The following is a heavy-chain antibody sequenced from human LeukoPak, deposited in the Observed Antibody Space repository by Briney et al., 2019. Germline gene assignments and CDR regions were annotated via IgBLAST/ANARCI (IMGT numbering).Heavy chain of an antibody. V-gene: IGHV4-39*07. J-gene: IGHJ6*03. Sequence: PSETLSLTCTVSGGSISSYYWGWIRQPPGKGLEWIGSIYYSGSTYYNPSLKSRVTISVDTSKNQFSLKLSSVTAADTAVYYCARVSGGSYYYYYYMDVWGKGTTVTISS. CDR1: GGSISSYY. CDR3: ARVSGGSYYYYYYMDV. D-gene: IGHD1-26*01. CDR2: IYYSGST.